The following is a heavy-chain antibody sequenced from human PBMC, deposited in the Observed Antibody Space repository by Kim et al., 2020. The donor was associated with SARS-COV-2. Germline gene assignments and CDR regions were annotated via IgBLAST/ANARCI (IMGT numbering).Heavy chain of an antibody. CDR2: INEHRRET. V-gene: IGHV3-7*01. CDR3: ARALAPGTTDY. Sequence: GGSLRLSCVASGFTFIEYWMSWVRQAPGKGLEWVANINEHRRETFYVDSVKGRFTISRDNAKNSLYLHLNSLRAEDTVVYYCARALAPGTTDYWGQRTLV. CDR1: GFTFIEYW. D-gene: IGHD1-7*01. J-gene: IGHJ4*02.